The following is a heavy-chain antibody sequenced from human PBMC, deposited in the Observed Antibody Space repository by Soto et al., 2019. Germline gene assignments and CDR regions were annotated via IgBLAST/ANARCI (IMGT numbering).Heavy chain of an antibody. CDR3: ARGGGLRSYSDTGLYTNWLDP. Sequence: SETLSLTCTVSGGSISSGGYYWSWIRQHPGKGLEWIGYIYYSGSTYYNPSLKSRAALSVDTSKNQFSLKLSSVTAADTAIYYCARGGGLRSYSDTGLYTNWLDPWGQGTLVTVSS. V-gene: IGHV4-31*03. CDR1: GGSISSGGYY. CDR2: IYYSGST. D-gene: IGHD1-26*01. J-gene: IGHJ5*02.